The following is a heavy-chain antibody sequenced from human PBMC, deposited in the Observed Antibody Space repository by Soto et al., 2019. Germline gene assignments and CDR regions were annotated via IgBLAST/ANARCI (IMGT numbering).Heavy chain of an antibody. CDR3: VKSIPHYYDSSGFLAY. CDR1: GFPFSSYA. CDR2: ISSNGGST. J-gene: IGHJ4*02. D-gene: IGHD3-22*01. V-gene: IGHV3-64D*08. Sequence: SLSLSCSASGFPFSSYAMHWVRQAPGKGLEYVSAISSNGGSTYYADSVKGRFTISRDNSKNTLYLQMSSLRAENTAVYYCVKSIPHYYDSSGFLAYWGQGTLVTVSS.